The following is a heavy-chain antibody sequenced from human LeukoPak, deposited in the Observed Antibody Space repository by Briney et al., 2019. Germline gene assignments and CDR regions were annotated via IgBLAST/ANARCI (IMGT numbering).Heavy chain of an antibody. CDR3: ARLSSGWYLGRDY. CDR1: GGSFSNYY. CDR2: INHSGST. D-gene: IGHD6-19*01. J-gene: IGHJ4*02. Sequence: SETLSLTCAVYGGSFSNYYWSWIRQPPGKGLEWIGEINHSGSTNYNPSLKSRVTISVDTSKNQFSLNLNSVTAADTAVYYCARLSSGWYLGRDYWGQGTLVTVSS. V-gene: IGHV4-34*01.